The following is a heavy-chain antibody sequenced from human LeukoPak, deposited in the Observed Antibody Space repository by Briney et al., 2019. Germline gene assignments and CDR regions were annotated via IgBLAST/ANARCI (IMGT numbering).Heavy chain of an antibody. Sequence: SETLSLTCAVYGGSFSGYYWSWIRQPPGKGLEWIGKINHSGSTNYNPSLKSRVTISVDTSKNQFSLKLSSVTAADTAVYYCARGRRWFDPWGQGTLVTVSS. CDR3: ARGRRWFDP. D-gene: IGHD6-6*01. J-gene: IGHJ5*02. V-gene: IGHV4-34*01. CDR1: GGSFSGYY. CDR2: INHSGST.